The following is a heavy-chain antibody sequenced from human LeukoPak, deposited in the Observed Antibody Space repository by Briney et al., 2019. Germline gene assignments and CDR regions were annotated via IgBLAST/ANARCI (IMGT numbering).Heavy chain of an antibody. D-gene: IGHD6-19*01. J-gene: IGHJ4*02. CDR3: ARGGRSSGWYSVY. Sequence: SETLSLTCAVYGGSFSGYYWSWIRQPPGKGLEWIGEINHSGSTNHNPSLKSRVTISVDTSKNQFSLKLSSVTAADTAVYYCARGGRSSGWYSVYWGQGTLVTVSS. CDR2: INHSGST. CDR1: GGSFSGYY. V-gene: IGHV4-34*01.